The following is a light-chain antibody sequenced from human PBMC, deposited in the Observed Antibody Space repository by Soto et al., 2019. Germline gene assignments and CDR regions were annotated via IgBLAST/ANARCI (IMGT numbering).Light chain of an antibody. V-gene: IGLV2-14*01. CDR1: SSDVGGYNY. Sequence: QSALTQPASVSGSPGQSITISCTGTSSDVGGYNYVSWYQQHPGKAPKLMIYEVTSRPSGVSNRFSGSKSGNTASLTISGLQAEDEADYYCSSYTSSSPRGNVFGTGTKVTVL. CDR3: SSYTSSSPRGNV. CDR2: EVT. J-gene: IGLJ1*01.